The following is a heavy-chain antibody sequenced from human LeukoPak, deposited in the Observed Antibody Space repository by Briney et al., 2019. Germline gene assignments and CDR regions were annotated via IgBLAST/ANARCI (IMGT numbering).Heavy chain of an antibody. CDR2: IYNGGTT. Sequence: SETLSLTCAVSGDSITSHTWWSCVRQSPGKGVGWVGIIYNGGTTNYTPSLKSRVTISVDKSKNRLSLRWTCVHGAVTAGYFCESCLFDYFYFDQGGERTPVSLSS. CDR1: GDSITSHTW. J-gene: IGHJ4*02. D-gene: IGHD3-9*01. CDR3: ESCLFDYFYFDQ. V-gene: IGHV4-4*02.